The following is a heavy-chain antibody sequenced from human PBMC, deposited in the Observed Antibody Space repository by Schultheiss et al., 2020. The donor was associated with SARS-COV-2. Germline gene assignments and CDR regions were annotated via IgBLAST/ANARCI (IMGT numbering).Heavy chain of an antibody. CDR1: GFTFSSYA. CDR3: ARETIEQWLILRYGMDV. Sequence: GGSLRLSCAASGFTFSSYAMTWVRQAPGKGLEWVSTISGSGGSTYHADSVKGRFTISRDNSKNTLYLQMNSLRAEDTAVYYCARETIEQWLILRYGMDVWGQGTTVTVS. D-gene: IGHD5-12*01. V-gene: IGHV3-23*01. J-gene: IGHJ6*02. CDR2: ISGSGGST.